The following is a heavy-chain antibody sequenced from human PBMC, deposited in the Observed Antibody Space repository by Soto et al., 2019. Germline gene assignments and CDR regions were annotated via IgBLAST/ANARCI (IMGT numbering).Heavy chain of an antibody. V-gene: IGHV3-7*03. Sequence: EVQLVESGGGLVQPGGSLRLSCAASGFTFSTYWMSWVRQAPGKGLEWVANIKTAEIRKYYVDSVRGRFTTSRANARNFFYLQMNSLTGEDTAVYYCTRDGYPFALDVWGLGTSVTVSS. J-gene: IGHJ6*02. CDR1: GFTFSTYW. CDR2: IKTAEIRK. CDR3: TRDGYPFALDV. D-gene: IGHD5-12*01.